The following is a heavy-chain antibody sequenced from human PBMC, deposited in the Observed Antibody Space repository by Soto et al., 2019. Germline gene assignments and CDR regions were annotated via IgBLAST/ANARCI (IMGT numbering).Heavy chain of an antibody. D-gene: IGHD2-2*01. CDR2: ISAGGSNE. J-gene: IGHJ4*02. V-gene: IGHV3-30*18. CDR1: GFTFSTYG. Sequence: GGSLRLSCVASGFTFSTYGLHWVRQAPGKGLEWVAVISAGGSNEYYADSVRGRFTISRDDSKNTLYLHMSSLRAEDTAVYYCAKVSRGIGVVLAPLNWGQGTLVTVSS. CDR3: AKVSRGIGVVLAPLN.